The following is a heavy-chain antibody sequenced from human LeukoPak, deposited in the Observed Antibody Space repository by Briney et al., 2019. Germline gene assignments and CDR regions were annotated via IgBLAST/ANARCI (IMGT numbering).Heavy chain of an antibody. CDR3: ARQWGGAFDI. J-gene: IGHJ3*02. CDR2: IYYSGST. CDR1: GGSISSSSYY. D-gene: IGHD1-26*01. V-gene: IGHV4-39*07. Sequence: SETLSLTCTVSGGSISSSSYYWGWIRQPPGQGLEWIGSIYYSGSTYYNPSLKSRVTISVDTSKNQFSLKLSSVTAADTAVYYCARQWGGAFDIWGQGTMVTVSS.